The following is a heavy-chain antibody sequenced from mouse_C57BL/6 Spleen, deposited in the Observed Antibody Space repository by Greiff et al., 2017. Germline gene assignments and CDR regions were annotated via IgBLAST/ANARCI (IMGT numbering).Heavy chain of an antibody. J-gene: IGHJ1*03. Sequence: EVKLLESGPGLVKPSQSLSLTCSVTGYSITSGYYWNWLRPFQGNQLEWMGYISYDGSNNYHPSLKNRISITRDTSKNQFFLKLNSVTTEDTATYNCARHDYYGSSYGYYYVWGTGTTVTVSS. CDR2: ISYDGSN. CDR1: GYSITSGYY. D-gene: IGHD1-1*01. CDR3: ARHDYYGSSYGYYYV. V-gene: IGHV3-6*01.